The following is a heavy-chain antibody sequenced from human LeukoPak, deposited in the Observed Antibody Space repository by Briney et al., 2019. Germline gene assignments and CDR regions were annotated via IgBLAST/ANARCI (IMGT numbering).Heavy chain of an antibody. J-gene: IGHJ6*03. D-gene: IGHD3-22*01. CDR2: INPSGGST. CDR1: GYTFTSYY. CDR3: ARDEGYYDSSGYFGYYYYMDV. Sequence: ASVKVSCKASGYTFTSYYMHWLRQAPGQGLEWMEIINPSGGSTSYAQKFQGRVTMTSDTSISTAYMALSRLRSDDTAVYYCARDEGYYDSSGYFGYYYYMDVWGNGTTVTVSS. V-gene: IGHV1-46*01.